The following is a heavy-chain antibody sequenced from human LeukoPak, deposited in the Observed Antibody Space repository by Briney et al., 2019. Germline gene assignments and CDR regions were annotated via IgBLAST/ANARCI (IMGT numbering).Heavy chain of an antibody. CDR2: IYYSGST. D-gene: IGHD5-18*01. CDR1: GGSISSGGYY. CDR3: ARRRGYSFLAYFDY. J-gene: IGHJ4*02. V-gene: IGHV4-31*03. Sequence: SSETLSLTCTVSGGSISSGGYYWSWIRQHPGKGLEWIGYIYYSGSTYYNPSLKSRVTISVDTSKNQFSLKLSSVTAADTAVYYCARRRGYSFLAYFDYWGQGTLVTVSS.